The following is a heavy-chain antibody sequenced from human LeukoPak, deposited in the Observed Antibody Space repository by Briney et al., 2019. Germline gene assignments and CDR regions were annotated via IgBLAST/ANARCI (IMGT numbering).Heavy chain of an antibody. J-gene: IGHJ4*02. Sequence: GSLRLSCAASGFTFSSFEMNWVRQAPGKGLEWVSYISGSGSPIYYADSVKGRFTISRDNAENSLYLQMNSLRVEDTAVYYCARSFDYWGQGTLVTVSS. CDR1: GFTFSSFE. CDR2: ISGSGSPI. CDR3: ARSFDY. V-gene: IGHV3-48*03.